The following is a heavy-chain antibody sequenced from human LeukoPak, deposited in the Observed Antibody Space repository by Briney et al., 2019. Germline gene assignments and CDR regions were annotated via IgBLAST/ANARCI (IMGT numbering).Heavy chain of an antibody. Sequence: GGSLRLSCAASGFTFSSYGMTWVRQAPGKGLEWVSYISSSSSTIYYADSVKGRFTISRDNSKNTLYLQMNSLRAEDTAVYYCARDQFRYSGRNRHDYWGQGTLVTVSS. CDR1: GFTFSSYG. CDR2: ISSSSSTI. CDR3: ARDQFRYSGRNRHDY. D-gene: IGHD1-26*01. V-gene: IGHV3-48*01. J-gene: IGHJ4*02.